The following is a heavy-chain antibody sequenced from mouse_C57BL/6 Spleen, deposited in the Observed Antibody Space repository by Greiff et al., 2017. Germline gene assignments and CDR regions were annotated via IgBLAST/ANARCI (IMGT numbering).Heavy chain of an antibody. V-gene: IGHV5-17*03. J-gene: IGHJ4*01. D-gene: IGHD3-2*02. CDR2: ISSGSSTN. CDR3: AKTAQAQYAMDY. CDR1: GFTFSDYG. Sequence: EVKLVESGGGLVKPGGSLKLSCAASGFTFSDYGMHWVRQAPEKGLEWVAYISSGSSTNYYADTVKGRFTISRDNAKNTLYLQMTSLTSEDTAMYYCAKTAQAQYAMDYWGQGTSVTVSS.